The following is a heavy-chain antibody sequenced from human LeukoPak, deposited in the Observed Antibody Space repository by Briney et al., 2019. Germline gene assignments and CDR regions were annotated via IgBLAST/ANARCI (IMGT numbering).Heavy chain of an antibody. Sequence: SETLSLTCAVYGGSFSGYYWSWIRQPPGKGLEWIGEINHSGSTNYNPSLKSRVTISVDTSKNQFSLKLSSVTAADTAVYYRARGCYITMVRGVPPLDCRFDPWGQGTLVTVSS. CDR2: INHSGST. D-gene: IGHD3-10*01. CDR1: GGSFSGYY. J-gene: IGHJ5*02. V-gene: IGHV4-34*01. CDR3: ARGCYITMVRGVPPLDCRFDP.